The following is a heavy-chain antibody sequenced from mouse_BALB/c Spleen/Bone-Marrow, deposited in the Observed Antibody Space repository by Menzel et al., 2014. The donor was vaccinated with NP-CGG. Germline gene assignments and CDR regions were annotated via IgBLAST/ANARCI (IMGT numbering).Heavy chain of an antibody. J-gene: IGHJ3*01. CDR2: INPYNDDS. D-gene: IGHD1-1*01. Sequence: VQLQQSGPELVKPGASARMSCKASGYTFTTYVMHWVKQKPGQGLEWIGYINPYNDDSKYNEKFKGKATLTSDKSSSTAYMELSSLTSEDSAVYYCARDYYGSTSLAYWGQGTLVTVSA. CDR1: GYTFTTYV. CDR3: ARDYYGSTSLAY. V-gene: IGHV1-14*01.